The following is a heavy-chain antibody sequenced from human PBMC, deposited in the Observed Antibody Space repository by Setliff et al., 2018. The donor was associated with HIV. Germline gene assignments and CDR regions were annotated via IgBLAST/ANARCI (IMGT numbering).Heavy chain of an antibody. CDR1: GFTFSNYN. D-gene: IGHD4-17*01. Sequence: GGSLRLSCSASGFTFSNYNMHWVRQAPGKGLDYVSAITTTGGNTYYADSVKGRFTISRDNSKNTLYLQMNSLRAEDTAVYYCARRAVTTTYYYYGMDVWGQGTTVTVSS. CDR3: ARRAVTTTYYYYGMDV. V-gene: IGHV3-64*04. CDR2: ITTTGGNT. J-gene: IGHJ6*02.